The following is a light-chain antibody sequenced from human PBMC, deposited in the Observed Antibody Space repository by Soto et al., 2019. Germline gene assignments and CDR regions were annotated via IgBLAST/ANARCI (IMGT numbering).Light chain of an antibody. Sequence: QSALTQPASVAGSPGQSITISCTGNNNDVGGYNYVSWYQQYPGKAPKLMIYDVSNRPSGVSNRFSGSKSGNTASLTISGLQAEDEADYYCSSYTTSNTFYVFGTGTKVTVL. V-gene: IGLV2-14*03. CDR2: DVS. CDR1: NNDVGGYNY. J-gene: IGLJ1*01. CDR3: SSYTTSNTFYV.